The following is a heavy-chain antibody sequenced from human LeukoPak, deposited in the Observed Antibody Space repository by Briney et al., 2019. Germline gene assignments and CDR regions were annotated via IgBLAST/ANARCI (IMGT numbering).Heavy chain of an antibody. CDR1: GFTFSSYW. J-gene: IGHJ4*02. CDR2: VNTDGRST. Sequence: PGGSLRLSCAASGFTFSSYWMHWVRQAPGKGLVWVSRVNTDGRSTSYADSVKGRFTISRDNAKNTLYLQMDSLRAEDTAVYYCATEGRIMGATIDYWGQGALVTVSS. D-gene: IGHD1-26*01. V-gene: IGHV3-74*01. CDR3: ATEGRIMGATIDY.